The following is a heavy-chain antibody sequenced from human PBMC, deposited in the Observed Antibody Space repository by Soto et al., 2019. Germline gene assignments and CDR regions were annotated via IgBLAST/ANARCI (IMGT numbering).Heavy chain of an antibody. D-gene: IGHD3-10*01. CDR2: INHSGST. Sequence: SETLSLTCAVYGGSFSGYYWSWIRQPPGKGLEWIGEINHSGSTNYNPSLKSRVTISVDTSKNQFSLKLSSVTAADTAVYYCARRFYGSGSYYSYYYYGMDVWGQGTTVTVS. CDR1: GGSFSGYY. J-gene: IGHJ6*02. V-gene: IGHV4-34*01. CDR3: ARRFYGSGSYYSYYYYGMDV.